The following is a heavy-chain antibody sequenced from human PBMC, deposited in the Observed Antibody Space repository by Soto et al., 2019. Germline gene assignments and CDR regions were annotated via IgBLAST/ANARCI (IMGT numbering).Heavy chain of an antibody. CDR2: IKSKTDGGTT. J-gene: IGHJ6*02. D-gene: IGHD3-3*01. V-gene: IGHV3-15*07. Sequence: PGGSLRLSCAASGFTFSNAWMNWVRQAPGKGLEWVGRIKSKTDGGTTDYAALVKGRFTISRDDSKNTLYLQINSLKTEDTAVYYCTTDPTERFLEWLLSDYYYYGMDVWGQGTTVTVSS. CDR3: TTDPTERFLEWLLSDYYYYGMDV. CDR1: GFTFSNAW.